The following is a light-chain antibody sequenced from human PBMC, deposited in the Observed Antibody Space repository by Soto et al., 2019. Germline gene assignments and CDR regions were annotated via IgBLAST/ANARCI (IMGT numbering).Light chain of an antibody. V-gene: IGKV4-1*01. CDR2: WTS. J-gene: IGKJ4*01. Sequence: DIVMTQSPDSLAVSLGERATVNCQSSQSILYNSNDKNYLAWFQQKPRQPPKLLLYWTSVRESGVPDRFSGSGSGTNFTLTISSLQAEDVAIYYGQQYYRIPPTFGGGTKVDIK. CDR3: QQYYRIPPT. CDR1: QSILYNSNDKNY.